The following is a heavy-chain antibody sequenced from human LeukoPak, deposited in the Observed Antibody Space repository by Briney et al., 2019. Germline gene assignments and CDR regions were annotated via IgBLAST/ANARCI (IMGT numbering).Heavy chain of an antibody. V-gene: IGHV4-59*01. CDR1: GGSISSYY. Sequence: PSETLSLTCTVSGGSISSYYWSWIRQPPGKGLEWIAYIDYRGSTTYNPSLKSRVTISVDTSRNQFSLKLSSVTAADTAVYYCARSRSGYSYDHAAFDIWGQGTMVTASS. D-gene: IGHD5-18*01. J-gene: IGHJ3*02. CDR3: ARSRSGYSYDHAAFDI. CDR2: IDYRGST.